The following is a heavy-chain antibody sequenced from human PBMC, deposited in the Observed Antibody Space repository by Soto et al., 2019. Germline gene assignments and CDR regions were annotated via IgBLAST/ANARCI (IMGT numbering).Heavy chain of an antibody. CDR3: ARQFPSQDYYDSSGYYAL. V-gene: IGHV5-51*01. Sequence: PGESLNLSGNGSGYSFTSYWIGWVRQMPGKGLEWMGIIYPGDSDTRYSPSFQGQVTISADKSISTAYLQWSSLKASDTAMYYCARQFPSQDYYDSSGYYALWGQGTLVTVSS. J-gene: IGHJ4*02. D-gene: IGHD3-22*01. CDR2: IYPGDSDT. CDR1: GYSFTSYW.